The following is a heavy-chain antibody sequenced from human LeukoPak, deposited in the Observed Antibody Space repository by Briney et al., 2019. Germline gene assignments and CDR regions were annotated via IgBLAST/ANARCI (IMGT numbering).Heavy chain of an antibody. J-gene: IGHJ4*02. D-gene: IGHD6-13*01. CDR1: GFTFSSYW. CDR3: GRPHEGRVAAGTK. CDR2: INSDGSSI. Sequence: PGGSLRLSCAASGFTFSSYWMYWVRQAPGKGLVWVSRINSDGSSINYADSVKGRFTISRDNAKNTLYLQMNSLRAEDTAVYYGGRPHEGRVAAGTKWGQGTLVTVSS. V-gene: IGHV3-74*01.